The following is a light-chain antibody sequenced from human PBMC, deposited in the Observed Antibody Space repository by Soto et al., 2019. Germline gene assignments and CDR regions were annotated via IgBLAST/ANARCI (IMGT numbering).Light chain of an antibody. CDR3: ISYTSSSTHV. V-gene: IGLV2-14*03. CDR1: NSDVGTYNF. J-gene: IGLJ1*01. CDR2: DVS. Sequence: QSALTQPASVSGSPGQSITISCTGTNSDVGTYNFVSWYQQHPGKLPKLMIFDVSRRPSGVSDRFSGSKSGNTASLTISGLQDEDEGDYYCISYTSSSTHVFGSGTKLTVL.